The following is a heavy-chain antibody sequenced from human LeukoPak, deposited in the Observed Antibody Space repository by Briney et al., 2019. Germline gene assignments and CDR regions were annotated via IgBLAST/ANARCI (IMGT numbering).Heavy chain of an antibody. J-gene: IGHJ4*02. D-gene: IGHD3-10*01. CDR2: IYYSGST. CDR3: ARDRTYYYGSGKGYFDY. Sequence: SGGLSLTCTVSGGSISSHYWSWMRQPPGKGGEWVGYIYYSGSTNYNPSLKSRVTISVDTSKNQFSLKLSSVTAADTAVYYCARDRTYYYGSGKGYFDYWGQGTLVTVSS. V-gene: IGHV4-59*11. CDR1: GGSISSHY.